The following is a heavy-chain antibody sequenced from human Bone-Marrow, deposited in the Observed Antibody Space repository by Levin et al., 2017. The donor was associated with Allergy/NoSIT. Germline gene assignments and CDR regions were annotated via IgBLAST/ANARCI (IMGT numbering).Heavy chain of an antibody. CDR3: ARGYLSVGPPYYFDY. CDR2: IYYSGST. V-gene: IGHV4-39*07. J-gene: IGHJ4*02. CDR1: GGSISSSSYY. Sequence: PGGSLRLSCTVSGGSISSSSYYWGWIRQPPGKGLEWIGSIYYSGSTYYNPSLKSRVTISVDTSKNQFSLKLSSVTAADTAVYYCARGYLSVGPPYYFDYWGQGTLVTVSS. D-gene: IGHD1-1*01.